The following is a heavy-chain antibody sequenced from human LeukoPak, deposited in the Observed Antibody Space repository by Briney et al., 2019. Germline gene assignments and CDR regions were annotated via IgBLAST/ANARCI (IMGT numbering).Heavy chain of an antibody. CDR1: GFTFSTYW. CDR2: IKQDGSEK. J-gene: IGHJ4*02. Sequence: GGSLRLSCAASGFTFSTYWMTWVRQAPGKGLEWVANIKQDGSEKYYVDSVKGRFTISRDNARTSLYLQMNSLRAEDTAVYYCARGRAAGVGMGGEGGQGTLVTVSS. V-gene: IGHV3-7*01. CDR3: ARGRAAGVGMGGE. D-gene: IGHD6-13*01.